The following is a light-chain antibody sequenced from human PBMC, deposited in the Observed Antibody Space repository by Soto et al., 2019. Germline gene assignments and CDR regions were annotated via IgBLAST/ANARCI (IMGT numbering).Light chain of an antibody. CDR3: QQYGNSPLT. V-gene: IGKV3-20*01. J-gene: IGKJ4*01. CDR2: GAS. Sequence: EIVLTQSPGTLSLSPGERATLSCRASQSVSSSYLAWYQQKPGQAPRLLIYGASSRATGIPDRFSGSVSGTDFTLTISRLEPEDFAVYYCQQYGNSPLTFGGGTKVEIK. CDR1: QSVSSSY.